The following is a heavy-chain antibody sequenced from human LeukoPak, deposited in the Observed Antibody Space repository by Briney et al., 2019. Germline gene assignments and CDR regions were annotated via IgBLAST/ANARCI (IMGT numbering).Heavy chain of an antibody. CDR1: GGSISSSSYY. D-gene: IGHD6-19*01. Sequence: PSETLSLTCTVSGGSISSSSYYWGWIRQPPGTGLEWIGSIYYSGSTYYNPSLKSRVTISVDTSKNQFSLKLSSVTAADTAVYYCARHVAVAGTGGWFDPWGQGTLVTVSS. V-gene: IGHV4-39*01. J-gene: IGHJ5*02. CDR2: IYYSGST. CDR3: ARHVAVAGTGGWFDP.